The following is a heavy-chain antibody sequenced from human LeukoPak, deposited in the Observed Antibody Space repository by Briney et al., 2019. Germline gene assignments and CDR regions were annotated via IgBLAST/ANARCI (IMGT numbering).Heavy chain of an antibody. J-gene: IGHJ4*02. D-gene: IGHD1-26*01. Sequence: GGSLRLSCEASGFTFSSYGMHWVRQTPGKGLEWVSFIQYDASYDLYSDSVRGRFTISRDNSKNILYLQMNSLRTEDSAVSFCAKDFRVGARSFDYWGQGTLVPVSS. CDR1: GFTFSSYG. V-gene: IGHV3-30*02. CDR2: IQYDASYD. CDR3: AKDFRVGARSFDY.